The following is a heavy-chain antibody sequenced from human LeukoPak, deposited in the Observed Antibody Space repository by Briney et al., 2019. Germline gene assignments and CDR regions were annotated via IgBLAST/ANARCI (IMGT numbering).Heavy chain of an antibody. CDR1: GYTFTGYY. J-gene: IGHJ3*02. CDR3: AREIAAAGPWRASLNAFDI. CDR2: INPNSGGT. V-gene: IGHV1-2*04. Sequence: ASVKVSCKASGYTFTGYYMHWVRQAPGQGLEWMGWINPNSGGTNYAQKFQGWVTMTRDTSISTAYMELSRLRSDDTAVYYCAREIAAAGPWRASLNAFDIWGQGTMVTVSS. D-gene: IGHD6-13*01.